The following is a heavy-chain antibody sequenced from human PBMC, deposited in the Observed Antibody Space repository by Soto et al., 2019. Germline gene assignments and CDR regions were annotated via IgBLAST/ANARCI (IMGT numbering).Heavy chain of an antibody. CDR1: GVSIISSTW. CDR3: ARADLLRAA. J-gene: IGHJ5*02. V-gene: IGHV4-4*02. D-gene: IGHD3-16*01. Sequence: QVQLQESGPGLVKPSGTLSLTCNVSGVSIISSTWWTWVRQSPGRGLEWLGEIHHSGSANYNPSIKSGVSMSVDTSKNQFSLTLSPVTAAVTAVYYCARADLLRAAWGQGILVTVSS. CDR2: IHHSGSA.